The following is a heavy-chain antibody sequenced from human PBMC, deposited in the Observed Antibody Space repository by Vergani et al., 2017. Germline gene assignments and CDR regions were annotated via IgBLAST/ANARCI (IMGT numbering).Heavy chain of an antibody. V-gene: IGHV5-51*01. CDR3: ARQDRYYYDSSGYYSFDY. CDR1: GYSFTSYW. J-gene: IGHJ4*02. CDR2: IYPGDSDT. D-gene: IGHD3-22*01. Sequence: EVQLVQSGAEVKKPGESLKISCKGSGYSFTSYWIGWVRQMPGKGLEWMGIIYPGDSDTRYSPSLQGPVTISADKSIRTAYLQWSSLKASDTAMYYCARQDRYYYDSSGYYSFDYWGQGTLVTVSS.